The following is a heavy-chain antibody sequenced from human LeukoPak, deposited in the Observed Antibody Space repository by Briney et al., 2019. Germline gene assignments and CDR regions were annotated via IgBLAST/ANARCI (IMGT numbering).Heavy chain of an antibody. CDR1: GFTFSNAW. CDR2: IKSKTYGGTT. V-gene: IGHV3-15*07. D-gene: IGHD5-18*01. CDR3: TTEGYGDAFDI. Sequence: AGSLRLSCAASGFTFSNAWMNWVRQAPGKGLEWVGRIKSKTYGGTTDYAAPVKGRFTISRDDSKKTLSLQMSSLRSEDTAVYYCTTEGYGDAFDIWGRGTMVTVSS. J-gene: IGHJ3*02.